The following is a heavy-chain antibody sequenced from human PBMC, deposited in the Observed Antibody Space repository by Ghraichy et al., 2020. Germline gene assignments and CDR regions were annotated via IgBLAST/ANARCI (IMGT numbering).Heavy chain of an antibody. CDR2: IFHDSGRL. J-gene: IGHJ3*02. CDR3: TREDENGADNAFDI. CDR1: GGSVSGGDYY. Sequence: SETLSLTCSVSGGSVSGGDYYWGWVYQPPGKGLTWIGSIFHDSGRLHYNPSFRSRVTMSVDTSKNEFSLRMSSVTAADTALYYCTREDENGADNAFDIWGQGTFVTVSS. D-gene: IGHD2-15*01. V-gene: IGHV4-39*07.